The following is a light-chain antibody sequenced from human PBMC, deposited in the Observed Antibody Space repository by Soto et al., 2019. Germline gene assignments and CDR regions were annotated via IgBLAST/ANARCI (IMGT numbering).Light chain of an antibody. CDR1: QSVGSK. V-gene: IGKV3D-15*01. CDR2: DAS. Sequence: EVVMTQSPPTLSVSAWERATLSFRASQSVGSKLAWYQQRPGQAPRLLIYDASNRATGIPARFSGSGSGTEFSLTISSLQSEDFAVYSCQQYGDWPGAFGGGTKVDI. J-gene: IGKJ4*01. CDR3: QQYGDWPGA.